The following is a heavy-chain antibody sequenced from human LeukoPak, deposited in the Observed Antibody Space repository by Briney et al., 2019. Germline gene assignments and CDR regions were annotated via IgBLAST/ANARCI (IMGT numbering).Heavy chain of an antibody. D-gene: IGHD6-6*01. CDR2: IYHSGST. V-gene: IGHV4-34*01. Sequence: SETLSLTCAVYGGSFSGYYWSWIRQPPGKGLEWIGEIYHSGSTNYNPSLKSRVTISVDKSKNQFSLKLSSVTAADTAVYYCARKDSEYTVNWFDPWGQGTLVTVSS. CDR3: ARKDSEYTVNWFDP. CDR1: GGSFSGYY. J-gene: IGHJ5*02.